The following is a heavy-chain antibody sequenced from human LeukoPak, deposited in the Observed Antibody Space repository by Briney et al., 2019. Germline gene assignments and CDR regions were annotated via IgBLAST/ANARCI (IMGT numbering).Heavy chain of an antibody. J-gene: IGHJ4*02. CDR2: IYHSGST. V-gene: IGHV4-38-2*02. CDR1: GYSISSGYY. D-gene: IGHD3-10*01. Sequence: SETLSLTCAVSGYSISSGYYWGWIRQPPGKGLEWIGSIYHSGSTYYNPSPKSRVTISIDTSKNQFSLKLSSVTAADTAVYYCARDHSYGSGSYRFDYWGQGTLVTVSS. CDR3: ARDHSYGSGSYRFDY.